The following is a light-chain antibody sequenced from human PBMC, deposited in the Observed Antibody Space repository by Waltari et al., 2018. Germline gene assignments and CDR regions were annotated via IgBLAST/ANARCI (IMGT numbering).Light chain of an antibody. Sequence: DFVMTQSPASLPLSLGERAIITCKTSQTVLYNSNNRNYLTWYQQKPGQPPKLLFYWASTRESGVPDRFSASGSGTDFTLTISRLQPEDVAIYYCQQYYSSPYTFGQGTRLEIK. CDR2: WAS. J-gene: IGKJ2*01. CDR1: QTVLYNSNNRNY. V-gene: IGKV4-1*01. CDR3: QQYYSSPYT.